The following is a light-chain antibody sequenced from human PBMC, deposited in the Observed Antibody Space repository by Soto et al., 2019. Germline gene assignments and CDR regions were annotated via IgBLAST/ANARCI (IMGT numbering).Light chain of an antibody. CDR1: QTISNT. Sequence: VMTQSPAALSVSPGDKVSLSCRANQTISNTLAWYQQKPGHAPRLLIYDASNRATGIPARFSGSGSGTDFTLTISSLEPEDFAVYYCQHYYNWPRTFGQGTKVDI. V-gene: IGKV3D-15*01. J-gene: IGKJ1*01. CDR3: QHYYNWPRT. CDR2: DAS.